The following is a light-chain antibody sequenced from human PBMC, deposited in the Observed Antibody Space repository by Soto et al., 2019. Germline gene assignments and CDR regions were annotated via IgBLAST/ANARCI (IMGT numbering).Light chain of an antibody. CDR3: QQYNSWPLT. CDR1: QNIKSN. J-gene: IGKJ4*01. V-gene: IGKV3-15*01. CDR2: GPS. Sequence: DIVMTQSPATLSVSPGERATLSCRASQNIKSNLAWYQQKPGQAPRLLIYGPSSRATGIPSRFSGSGSGTEITLTITSLQSEDFAVYYCQQYNSWPLTFGGGTKVEIE.